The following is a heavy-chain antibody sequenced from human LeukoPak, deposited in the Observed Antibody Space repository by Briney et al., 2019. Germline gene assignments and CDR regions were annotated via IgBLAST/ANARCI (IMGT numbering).Heavy chain of an antibody. V-gene: IGHV4-59*01. CDR2: ICYSGST. CDR3: ARQLAVAGSGVSWFDP. J-gene: IGHJ5*02. D-gene: IGHD6-19*01. CDR1: GGSISSYY. Sequence: SETLSLTCTVSGGSISSYYWSWIRQPPGKGLEWIGYICYSGSTNYNPSLKSRVTISVDTSKNQFSLKLSSVTAADTAVYYCARQLAVAGSGVSWFDPWGQGTLVTVSS.